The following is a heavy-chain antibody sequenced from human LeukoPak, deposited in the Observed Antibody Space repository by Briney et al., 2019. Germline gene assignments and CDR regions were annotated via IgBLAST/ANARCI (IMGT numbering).Heavy chain of an antibody. V-gene: IGHV3-30*04. CDR1: RFIFSSYA. J-gene: IGHJ4*02. D-gene: IGHD1-1*01. CDR2: ISYDGSNK. CDR3: ARGYNFGPIDY. Sequence: GGSLRLSCAASRFIFSSYAMSWVRQAPGKGLEWVAVISYDGSNKYYADSVKGRFTISRDNPKNTLYLQMNSLRAEDTAVYYCARGYNFGPIDYWGQGTLVTVSS.